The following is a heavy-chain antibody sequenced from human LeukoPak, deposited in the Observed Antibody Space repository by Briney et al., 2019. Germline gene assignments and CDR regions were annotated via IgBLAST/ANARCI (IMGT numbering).Heavy chain of an antibody. D-gene: IGHD4-23*01. CDR1: GYTFTSYY. Sequence: ASVKVSCKASGYTFTSYYMHWVRLAPGQGLEWMGIINPSGGSTSYAQKFQGRVTMTRDTSTSTVYMELSSLRSEDTAVYYCARDTRDYGGNSLNWFDPWGQGTLVTVSS. V-gene: IGHV1-46*01. J-gene: IGHJ5*02. CDR2: INPSGGST. CDR3: ARDTRDYGGNSLNWFDP.